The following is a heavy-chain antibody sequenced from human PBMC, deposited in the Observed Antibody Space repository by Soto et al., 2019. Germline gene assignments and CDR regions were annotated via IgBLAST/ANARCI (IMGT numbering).Heavy chain of an antibody. CDR2: IWYDGSNK. V-gene: IGHV3-33*01. Sequence: QVQLVESGGGVVQPGRSLRLSCAASGFTFSSYGMHWVRQAPGKGLEWVAVIWYDGSNKYYADSVKGRFTISRDNSKNTLYLQMNSLRAEDTAVYYCARDTRRGSYYYYGMDVWGQGTTVTVAS. CDR1: GFTFSSYG. CDR3: ARDTRRGSYYYYGMDV. J-gene: IGHJ6*02. D-gene: IGHD3-16*01.